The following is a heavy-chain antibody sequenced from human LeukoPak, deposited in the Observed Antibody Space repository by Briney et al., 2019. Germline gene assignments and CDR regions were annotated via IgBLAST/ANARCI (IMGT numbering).Heavy chain of an antibody. CDR1: GYSISSGYY. D-gene: IGHD2-15*01. CDR2: VYHSAST. Sequence: SETLSLTCSVSGYSISSGYYWGWIRQPPGKGLEWIGSVYHSASTYYNPSLKSRVTISVEASKNQFSLKLSSVTAADTAVYYCVRVKIYCRGGSCYAPFDYWGQGTLVTVSS. V-gene: IGHV4-38-2*02. J-gene: IGHJ4*01. CDR3: VRVKIYCRGGSCYAPFDY.